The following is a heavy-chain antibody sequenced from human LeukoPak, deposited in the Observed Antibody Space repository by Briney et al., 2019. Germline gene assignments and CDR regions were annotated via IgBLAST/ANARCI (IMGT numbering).Heavy chain of an antibody. Sequence: SETLSLTCTVSGYSISSGFYWGWIRQPPGKGLQWVGSIFRSWATYYSPTLRSRVSLSLDMSKNQFSLNLDAVTATDTAIYYCVRGRGGLGIYQFEYWGLGTLVIVSS. CDR1: GYSISSGFY. CDR2: IFRSWAT. J-gene: IGHJ4*02. CDR3: VRGRGGLGIYQFEY. V-gene: IGHV4-38-2*02. D-gene: IGHD2-2*01.